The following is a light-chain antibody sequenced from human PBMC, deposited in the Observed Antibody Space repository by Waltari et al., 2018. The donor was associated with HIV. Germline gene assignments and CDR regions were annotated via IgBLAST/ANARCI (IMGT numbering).Light chain of an antibody. Sequence: QSVLTQAPSASGTPGQTVTISCSGSNSSLGTNVVDWSQHLPGTAPKLLIYNGDQRPSGVPDRFSGSKSATSASLAISGLQSDDEATYYCASWDDSLSGQVVFGGGTKLTV. J-gene: IGLJ2*01. CDR2: NGD. CDR1: NSSLGTNV. CDR3: ASWDDSLSGQVV. V-gene: IGLV1-44*01.